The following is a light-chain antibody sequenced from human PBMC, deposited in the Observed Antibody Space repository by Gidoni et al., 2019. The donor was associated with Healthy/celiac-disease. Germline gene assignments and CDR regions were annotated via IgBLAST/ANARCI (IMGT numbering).Light chain of an antibody. CDR1: QSVSSSY. CDR3: QQYGSSSLFT. Sequence: EIVLTQSPGTLSLSPGVRATLSCRASQSVSSSYLAWYQQKPGQAPRLLIYGASSRATGIPDRFSGSGSGTDFTLTISRLEPEDFAVYYCQQYGSSSLFTFGPGTKVDIK. CDR2: GAS. V-gene: IGKV3-20*01. J-gene: IGKJ3*01.